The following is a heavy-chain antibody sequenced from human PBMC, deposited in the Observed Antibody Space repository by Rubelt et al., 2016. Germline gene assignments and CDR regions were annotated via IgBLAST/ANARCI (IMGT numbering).Heavy chain of an antibody. J-gene: IGHJ5*02. CDR1: GGSISSSSYY. Sequence: QLQLQESGPGLVKPSETLSLTCTVSGGSISSSSYYWGWIRQPPGKGLEWIGEIYHSGSTNYNPALKSRATRSVDQSKNQFSLTLSSVTAADTAVYYCARRRNGFDPWGQGTLVTVSS. CDR3: ARRRNGFDP. V-gene: IGHV4-39*07. CDR2: IYHSGST.